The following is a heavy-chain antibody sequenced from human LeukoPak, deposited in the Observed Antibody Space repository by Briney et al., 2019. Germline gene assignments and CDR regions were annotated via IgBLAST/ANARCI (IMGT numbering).Heavy chain of an antibody. Sequence: GGSLRLSCAASGFTFSGYSMNWVREAPGKGLECVSSIRSSRSYIYYADSVKGRFTISRDNAKNSLYLQMNSLRAEDTAVYYCAREQAYYDILTGYSNWFDPWSQGTLVTVSS. CDR2: IRSSRSYI. CDR3: AREQAYYDILTGYSNWFDP. J-gene: IGHJ5*02. D-gene: IGHD3-9*01. V-gene: IGHV3-21*01. CDR1: GFTFSGYS.